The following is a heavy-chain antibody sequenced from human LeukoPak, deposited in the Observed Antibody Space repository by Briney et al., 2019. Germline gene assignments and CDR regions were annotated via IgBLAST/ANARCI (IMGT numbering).Heavy chain of an antibody. D-gene: IGHD6-6*01. CDR1: GFAFSSYW. Sequence: GGSLRLSCAASGFAFSSYWMSWVRQAPGKGLEWVANIKQDGSEKYFVDSVKGRFTISRDNAKNSLYLQMNSLRVEDAAVYYCARRGSSVDYWGQGTLVTVSS. J-gene: IGHJ4*02. CDR2: IKQDGSEK. V-gene: IGHV3-7*01. CDR3: ARRGSSVDY.